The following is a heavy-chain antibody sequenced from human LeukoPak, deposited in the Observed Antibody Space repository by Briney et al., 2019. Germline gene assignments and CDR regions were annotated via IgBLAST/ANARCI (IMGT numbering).Heavy chain of an antibody. D-gene: IGHD1-26*01. CDR3: AKWETAYEALAV. Sequence: SETLSLTCIVSGGSISDHYCNWIRQPPGKGLEWIGYISSSGATKYNPSLNSLVTTSVDTSKNQFSLRLSSVTAADTAVYYCAKWETAYEALAVWGQGTMVTVSS. J-gene: IGHJ3*01. CDR2: ISSSGAT. CDR1: GGSISDHY. V-gene: IGHV4-4*09.